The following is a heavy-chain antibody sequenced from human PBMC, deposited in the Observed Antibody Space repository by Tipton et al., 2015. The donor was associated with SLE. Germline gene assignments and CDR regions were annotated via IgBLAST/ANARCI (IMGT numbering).Heavy chain of an antibody. CDR2: IRNGGGKSDGKT. V-gene: IGHV3-23*01. J-gene: IGHJ4*02. CDR3: AKGKRTIYDQDAFDM. CDR1: GFSFSTYV. D-gene: IGHD3-3*01. Sequence: SLRLSCSPSGFSFSTYVMAWVRQSPGKGLEWVSTIRNGGGKSDGKTYYAESVRCRFTISRDTSKNRKYLQMDNLRAEDTALYYCAKGKRTIYDQDAFDMWGQGTLVTVSS.